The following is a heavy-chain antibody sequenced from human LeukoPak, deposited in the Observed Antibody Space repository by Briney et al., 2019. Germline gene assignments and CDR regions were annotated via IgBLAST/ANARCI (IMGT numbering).Heavy chain of an antibody. Sequence: SETLSLTCTVSGGSISSYHWNWIRQPPGKGLEWVGYIYYNGSTNYNPSLKSRVTISIDTSKNQISLKLSSVTAADTAVYYCARVSLTMVRGVSYFDYWGQGTLVTVSS. D-gene: IGHD3-10*01. CDR2: IYYNGST. CDR3: ARVSLTMVRGVSYFDY. J-gene: IGHJ4*02. CDR1: GGSISSYH. V-gene: IGHV4-59*01.